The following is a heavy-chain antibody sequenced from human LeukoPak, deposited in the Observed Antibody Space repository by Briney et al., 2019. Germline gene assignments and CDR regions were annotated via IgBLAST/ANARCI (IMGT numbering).Heavy chain of an antibody. V-gene: IGHV1-69*05. D-gene: IGHD3-9*01. J-gene: IGHJ4*02. Sequence: SVKVSCKASGYTFTSYGISWVRQAPGQGLEWMGRIIPIFGTANYAQKFQGRVTITTDESTSTACMELSSLRSEDTAVYYCARASDILTGYYMDYWGQGTLVTVSS. CDR3: ARASDILTGYYMDY. CDR1: GYTFTSYG. CDR2: IIPIFGTA.